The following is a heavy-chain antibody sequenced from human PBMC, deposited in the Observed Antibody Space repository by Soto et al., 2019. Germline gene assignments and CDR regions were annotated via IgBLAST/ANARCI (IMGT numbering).Heavy chain of an antibody. CDR3: ARPNLAASGTFAFDI. Sequence: ASVKVSCKASGYTFTSYYIHWVRQAPGQGLEWMGIINPRAGTTNYAQNFQGRLTLTRDTSTSTVYMELTSLRSEDTADYYCARPNLAASGTFAFDIWGQGTMVTV. V-gene: IGHV1-46*01. CDR2: INPRAGTT. D-gene: IGHD6-13*01. CDR1: GYTFTSYY. J-gene: IGHJ3*02.